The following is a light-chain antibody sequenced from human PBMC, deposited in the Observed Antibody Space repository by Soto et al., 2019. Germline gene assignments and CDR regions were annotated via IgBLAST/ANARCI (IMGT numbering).Light chain of an antibody. V-gene: IGKV3-15*01. J-gene: IGKJ1*01. CDR1: QSVRSN. CDR2: GAS. Sequence: EIVLTQSPVTLSVSPGERATLSCRASQSVRSNLAWYQQKPGQAPRLLIYGASTRATDIPARFGGSGSGTEFTLTISSLQSEDFAVYYCQQYNNWPRTFGQGTKVDIK. CDR3: QQYNNWPRT.